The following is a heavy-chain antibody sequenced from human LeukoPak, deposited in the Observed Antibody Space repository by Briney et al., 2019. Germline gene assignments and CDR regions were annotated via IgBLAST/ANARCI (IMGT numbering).Heavy chain of an antibody. CDR1: GDSVSSNSAA. Sequence: SQTLSLTCAISGDSVSSNSAAWNWIRQSPSRGLEWLGRTYYRSKWYNDYAVSVKSRITINPDTSKNQFSLQLNSVTPEDTAVYYCARAHIQGYSSGRPFDCWGQGTLVTVSS. V-gene: IGHV6-1*01. CDR3: ARAHIQGYSSGRPFDC. D-gene: IGHD6-19*01. CDR2: TYYRSKWYN. J-gene: IGHJ4*02.